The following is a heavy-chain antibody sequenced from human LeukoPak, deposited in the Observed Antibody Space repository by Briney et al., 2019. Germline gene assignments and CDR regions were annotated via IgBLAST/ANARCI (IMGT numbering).Heavy chain of an antibody. D-gene: IGHD6-19*01. V-gene: IGHV3-7*01. CDR1: GFTFSDYW. J-gene: IGHJ4*02. Sequence: GGSLRLSCAVSGFTFSDYWMSWVRQAPGKGLEWVANIKQDGSEKYYVDSVKGRFTISRDNAKNSLYLQMNSLRAEDTAVYYCARVEREAVAGEWGQGTLVTVSS. CDR2: IKQDGSEK. CDR3: ARVEREAVAGE.